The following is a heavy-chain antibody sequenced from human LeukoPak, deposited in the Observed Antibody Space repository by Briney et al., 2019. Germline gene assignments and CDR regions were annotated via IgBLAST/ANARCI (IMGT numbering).Heavy chain of an antibody. D-gene: IGHD2-2*01. CDR2: IYYSGST. Sequence: PSETLSLTCTVSGGSISSYYWSWIRQPPGKGLEWIGYIYYSGSTNYNPSLKSRVTISVDTSKNQFSLKLSSVTAADTAVYYCARRRRYCSSTSCHLYYYYYMDVWGKGTTVTVSS. J-gene: IGHJ6*03. CDR3: ARRRRYCSSTSCHLYYYYYMDV. CDR1: GGSISSYY. V-gene: IGHV4-59*12.